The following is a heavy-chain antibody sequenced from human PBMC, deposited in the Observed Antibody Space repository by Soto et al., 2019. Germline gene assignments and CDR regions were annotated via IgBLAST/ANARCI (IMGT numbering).Heavy chain of an antibody. Sequence: GESLKISCEASGYRFTSQWIAWVRQMPGKGLDWMGMVFPGDSDTRYSPSFQGQVTISADKSISTAYLQWSSLKASDTAMYYCARRSGWNDAFDIWGQGTMVTVSS. D-gene: IGHD6-19*01. CDR3: ARRSGWNDAFDI. J-gene: IGHJ3*02. V-gene: IGHV5-51*01. CDR1: GYRFTSQW. CDR2: VFPGDSDT.